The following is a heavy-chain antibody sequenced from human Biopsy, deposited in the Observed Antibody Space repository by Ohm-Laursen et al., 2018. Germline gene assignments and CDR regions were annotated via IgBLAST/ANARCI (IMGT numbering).Heavy chain of an antibody. Sequence: SETLSLTCPASGGSISSDYWSWIRQSPGKGLEWIGYISNRGSTNYNPSLRGRVTISVDTSKNQFSLKLSSVTAADTAVFFCARLYRLDDYWNDDPPDAFDVWGQGTRVTVSS. CDR1: GGSISSDY. V-gene: IGHV4-59*01. D-gene: IGHD3-3*01. J-gene: IGHJ3*01. CDR3: ARLYRLDDYWNDDPPDAFDV. CDR2: ISNRGST.